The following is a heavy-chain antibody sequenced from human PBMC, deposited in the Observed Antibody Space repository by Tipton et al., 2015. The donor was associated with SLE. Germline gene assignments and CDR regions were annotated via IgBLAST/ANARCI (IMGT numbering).Heavy chain of an antibody. CDR2: IHKSGST. D-gene: IGHD2-2*02. V-gene: IGHV4-59*01. J-gene: IGHJ5*02. Sequence: TLSLTCTVSGGSISTYYWSWIRQSPGKGLEWIGYIHKSGSTHYHPSLRGRVTISVDASKNQFSLELISVTAADTAVYYCARDGCSSTSCYSDGNWFDPWGQGTLVTVSS. CDR1: GGSISTYY. CDR3: ARDGCSSTSCYSDGNWFDP.